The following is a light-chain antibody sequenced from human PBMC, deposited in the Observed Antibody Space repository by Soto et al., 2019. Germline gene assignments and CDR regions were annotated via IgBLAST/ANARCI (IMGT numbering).Light chain of an antibody. Sequence: QSALTQPASVSGAPGQSITISCTETSSDIGHHNLVSWYQQHPGKAPKLMIYEDNKRPSGVSGRFSGSKSGNTASLTISGLQSEDEDDYYCCTDAGTTTPLYVFGTGTKVTVL. CDR1: SSDIGHHNL. CDR3: CTDAGTTTPLYV. J-gene: IGLJ1*01. V-gene: IGLV2-23*01. CDR2: EDN.